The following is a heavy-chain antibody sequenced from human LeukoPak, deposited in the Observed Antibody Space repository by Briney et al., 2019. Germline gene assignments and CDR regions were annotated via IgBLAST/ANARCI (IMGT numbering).Heavy chain of an antibody. D-gene: IGHD3-16*02. CDR1: GGSIGTYY. Sequence: SETLPLTCTVSGGSIGTYYWSWVRQSPGTGLEWIGYIYVTGTRYNPYLQSRVTISVDRSRNQFFLKMTSVTAADTAVYYCARHIGGGIEDMDVWGRGTKVTVSS. V-gene: IGHV4-59*08. CDR3: ARHIGGGIEDMDV. CDR2: IYVTGT. J-gene: IGHJ6*03.